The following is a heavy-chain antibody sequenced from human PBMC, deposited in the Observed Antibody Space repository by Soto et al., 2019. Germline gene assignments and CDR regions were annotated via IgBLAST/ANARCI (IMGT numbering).Heavy chain of an antibody. D-gene: IGHD3-10*01. CDR1: GGSISRYY. Sequence: QVQLQESGPGLVKPSETLSLTCTVSGGSISRYYWSWIRQPAGKGLEWIGRIYTSGSTNYNPSLTSRVTMSVDTSKNQFSLKLSSVTAADTAVYYCARVNQPYYNVNWFDPWGQGTLVTVSS. J-gene: IGHJ5*02. CDR2: IYTSGST. V-gene: IGHV4-4*07. CDR3: ARVNQPYYNVNWFDP.